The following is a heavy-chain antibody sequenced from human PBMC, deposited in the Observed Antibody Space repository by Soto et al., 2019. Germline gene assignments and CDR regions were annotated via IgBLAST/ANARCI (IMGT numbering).Heavy chain of an antibody. V-gene: IGHV4-61*01. CDR3: ARAKVVAYRYDTSGYYTTFDF. J-gene: IGHJ4*02. Sequence: SETLSLTCTVSRVSVSSRSYSWSWIRLPPGKGLEWVGYIHDSGSTTYNPSLKSRVTISVDTSKNQFSLKLNSVTSADTAVYYCARAKVVAYRYDTSGYYTTFDFWGQGALVTVSS. CDR2: IHDSGST. D-gene: IGHD3-22*01. CDR1: RVSVSSRSYS.